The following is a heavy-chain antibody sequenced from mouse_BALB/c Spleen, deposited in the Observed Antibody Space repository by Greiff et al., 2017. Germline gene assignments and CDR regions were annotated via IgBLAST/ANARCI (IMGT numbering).Heavy chain of an antibody. CDR1: GYTFTSYW. V-gene: IGHV1-5*01. J-gene: IGHJ3*01. CDR3: TPTMIRPWLAY. CDR2: IYPGNSDT. D-gene: IGHD2-4*01. Sequence: VQLKESGTVLARPGASVKMSCKASGYTFTSYWMHWVKQRPGQGLEWIGAIYPGNSDTSYNQKFKGKAKLTAVTSTSTAYMELSSLTTEDSAVYYCTPTMIRPWLAYWGQGTLVTVSA.